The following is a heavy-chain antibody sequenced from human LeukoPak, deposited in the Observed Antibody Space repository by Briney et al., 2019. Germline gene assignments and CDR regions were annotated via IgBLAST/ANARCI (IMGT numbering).Heavy chain of an antibody. D-gene: IGHD2-21*01. CDR1: GFTFSTYW. Sequence: GGSLRLSCAASGFTFSTYWMHWVRQVPGKGLVWVSRISNGGSSASYGDSVQGRFTVSRDNAQNTLYLQMNSLRAEDTAIYYCARDVWGDRDSYFDSWGQGTLVTVSS. CDR2: ISNGGSSA. V-gene: IGHV3-74*01. CDR3: ARDVWGDRDSYFDS. J-gene: IGHJ4*02.